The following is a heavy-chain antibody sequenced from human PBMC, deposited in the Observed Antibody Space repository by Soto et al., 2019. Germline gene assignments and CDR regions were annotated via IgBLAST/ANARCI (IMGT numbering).Heavy chain of an antibody. V-gene: IGHV3-53*05. J-gene: IGHJ5*01. CDR1: GLSGSTSH. D-gene: IGHD3-10*01. Sequence: GSLRLSCAAAGLSGSTSHISWVRQAPGKGLEWVSVIYSGGATHYAVSVKGRLIISRDTSKNQVVLTMTNMDPVDTATYYCAHEGFGSDNWFDYWGQGTLVTVSS. CDR2: IYSGGAT. CDR3: AHEGFGSDNWFDY.